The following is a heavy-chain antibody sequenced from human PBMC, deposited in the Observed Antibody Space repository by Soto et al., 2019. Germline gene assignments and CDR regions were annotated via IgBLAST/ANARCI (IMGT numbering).Heavy chain of an antibody. J-gene: IGHJ4*02. V-gene: IGHV3-23*01. CDR3: AKDRREGGNSAFYFDF. CDR2: ISATGGGT. CDR1: GFKFSNYA. D-gene: IGHD3-16*01. Sequence: GGSLRLSCAASGFKFSNYAMSWVRQAPGKGLEWGALISATGGGTYYADSVKGRFTISRDNSHHTLYLQVHSLTAEDTAVYYCAKDRREGGNSAFYFDFWGQGAQVTVSS.